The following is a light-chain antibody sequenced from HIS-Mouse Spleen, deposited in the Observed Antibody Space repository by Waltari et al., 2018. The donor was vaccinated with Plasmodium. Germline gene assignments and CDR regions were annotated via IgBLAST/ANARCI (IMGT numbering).Light chain of an antibody. J-gene: IGKJ2*01. Sequence: DIQMTQSPYSLSPSVGDRVTITCRASQSISIYLNWYQQKPGKAPKLLIYAASSLQSGVPSRFSGSGSGTDFTLTISSLQPEDFATYYCQQSHTFGQGTKLEIK. CDR2: AAS. CDR3: QQSHT. CDR1: QSISIY. V-gene: IGKV1-39*01.